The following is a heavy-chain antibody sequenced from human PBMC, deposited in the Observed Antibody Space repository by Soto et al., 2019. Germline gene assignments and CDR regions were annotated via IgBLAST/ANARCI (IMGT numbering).Heavy chain of an antibody. J-gene: IGHJ6*02. V-gene: IGHV4-59*01. Sequence: SETLSLTCTVSGGSISSYYWSWIRQPPGKGLEWIGYIYYSGSTNYNPSLKSRVTISVDMSKNQFSLKLSSVTAADTAVYYCARNLKDYDFWSGYAPPPPPDYYYYYGMDVWCQGTTVTVSS. CDR3: ARNLKDYDFWSGYAPPPPPDYYYYYGMDV. D-gene: IGHD3-3*01. CDR1: GGSISSYY. CDR2: IYYSGST.